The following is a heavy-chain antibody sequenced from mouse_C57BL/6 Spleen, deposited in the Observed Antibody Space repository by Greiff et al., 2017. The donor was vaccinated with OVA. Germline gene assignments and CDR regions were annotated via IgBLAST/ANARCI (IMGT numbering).Heavy chain of an antibody. CDR1: GSTFTSYW. CDR3: TRGEIITTVVGDY. V-gene: IGHV1-5*01. D-gene: IGHD1-1*01. J-gene: IGHJ2*01. CDR2: IFPGNSDT. Sequence: EVQLQQSGTVLARPGASVKMSCKPSGSTFTSYWMHWVKQRPGRGLEWIGAIFPGNSDTSYTQKSKGKAKLTAVTPSSTAYMELSSLTDEDSAVYYCTRGEIITTVVGDYWGQGATLTVSS.